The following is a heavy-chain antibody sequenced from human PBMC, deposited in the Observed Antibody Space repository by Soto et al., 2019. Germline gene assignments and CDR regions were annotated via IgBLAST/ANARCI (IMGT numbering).Heavy chain of an antibody. J-gene: IGHJ6*02. V-gene: IGHV1-69*13. CDR1: GGTFSSYA. CDR3: ASGYCSSTSCYMDV. CDR2: VIPIFGTA. D-gene: IGHD2-2*03. Sequence: GASVKVSCKASGGTFSSYAISWVRQGPGQGLEWMGGVIPIFGTANYAQKFQGRVTITADESTSTDYMELSSLRSEDTAVYYCASGYCSSTSCYMDVWGQGTTVTVSS.